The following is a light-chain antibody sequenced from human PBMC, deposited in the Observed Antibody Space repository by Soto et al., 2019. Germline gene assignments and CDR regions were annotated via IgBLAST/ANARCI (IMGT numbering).Light chain of an antibody. CDR2: AAS. CDR3: QQLNSYPFT. Sequence: IQLTQSPSSLSASVGDRVTITCRASQGISSYFAWYQQNPGKAPKLLIYAASTLQSGVPSRFSGSGSGPEFTLTMSGQQHEGVATYYVQQLNSYPFTVGEGTRREIK. J-gene: IGKJ5*01. CDR1: QGISSY. V-gene: IGKV1-9*01.